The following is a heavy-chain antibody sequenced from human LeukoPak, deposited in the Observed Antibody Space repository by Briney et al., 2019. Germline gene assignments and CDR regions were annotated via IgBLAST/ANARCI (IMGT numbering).Heavy chain of an antibody. V-gene: IGHV3-30-3*01. D-gene: IGHD5-18*01. Sequence: GGSLRLSCAASGFTFSSYALSWVRQAPGKGLEWVAVISYDGSNKYYADSVKGRFTISRDNSKNTLYLQMNSLRVEDTAVYYCAKDSTWIQLWFGYWGQGTLVTVSS. J-gene: IGHJ4*02. CDR1: GFTFSSYA. CDR3: AKDSTWIQLWFGY. CDR2: ISYDGSNK.